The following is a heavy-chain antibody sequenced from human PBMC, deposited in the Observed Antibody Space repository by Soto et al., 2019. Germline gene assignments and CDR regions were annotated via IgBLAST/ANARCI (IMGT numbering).Heavy chain of an antibody. J-gene: IGHJ3*02. CDR3: ARAGVYYDILTGYSLDAFDI. D-gene: IGHD3-9*01. CDR1: GGSISSYY. V-gene: IGHV4-59*01. CDR2: IYYSGST. Sequence: QVQLQESGPGLVKPSETLSLTCTVSGGSISSYYWSWIRQPPGKGLEWIGYIYYSGSTNYNPSLKSRVTISVDTSKNQFSLKLSSVTAADTAVYYCARAGVYYDILTGYSLDAFDIWGQGTMVTVSS.